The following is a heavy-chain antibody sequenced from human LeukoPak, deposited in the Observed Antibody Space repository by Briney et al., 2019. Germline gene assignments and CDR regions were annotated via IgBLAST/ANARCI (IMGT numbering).Heavy chain of an antibody. D-gene: IGHD4-11*01. V-gene: IGHV1-2*02. Sequence: ASVKVSCKASGYTFTDYYVHWVRQAPGQGLEWMGWINPKRGVANSAQKFQGRVTMTRDTSISTIYMELRSLISDDTAAYYCARGVAVTDRARFFDYWVQGTLATVSS. J-gene: IGHJ4*02. CDR3: ARGVAVTDRARFFDY. CDR2: INPKRGVA. CDR1: GYTFTDYY.